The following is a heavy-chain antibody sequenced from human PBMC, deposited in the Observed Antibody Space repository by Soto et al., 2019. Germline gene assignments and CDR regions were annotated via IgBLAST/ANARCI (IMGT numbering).Heavy chain of an antibody. CDR2: IFYSGST. Sequence: QVQLQESDPGLVKPSETLSLTCTVSGGSISSYYWSWIRQPPGKGLEWIGFIFYSGSTSYNPSLKSRVTISIDTSEYQFSLKLNSVTAADTAVYYCASMIGDPVLSFDSWGQGTLVALSS. J-gene: IGHJ5*01. CDR3: ASMIGDPVLSFDS. V-gene: IGHV4-59*01. D-gene: IGHD3-10*02. CDR1: GGSISSYY.